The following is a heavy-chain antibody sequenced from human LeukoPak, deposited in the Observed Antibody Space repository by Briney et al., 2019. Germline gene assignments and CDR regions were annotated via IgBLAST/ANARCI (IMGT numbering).Heavy chain of an antibody. J-gene: IGHJ6*03. CDR2: IYHSGST. CDR1: GGSISSGGYS. V-gene: IGHV4-30-2*01. Sequence: PSETLSLTCAVSGGSISSGGYSWSWIRQPPGKGLEWIGYIYHSGSTYYNPSLKSRVTISVDRSKNQFSLKLSSVTAADTAVYYCARARIAAAGMGYYYYYMDVWGKGTTVTVSS. CDR3: ARARIAAAGMGYYYYYMDV. D-gene: IGHD6-13*01.